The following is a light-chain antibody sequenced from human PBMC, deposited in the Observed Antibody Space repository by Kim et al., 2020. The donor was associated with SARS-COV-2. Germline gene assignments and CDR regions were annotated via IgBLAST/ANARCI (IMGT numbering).Light chain of an antibody. V-gene: IGLV3-21*04. CDR2: YDT. J-gene: IGLJ2*01. CDR1: NIGSKS. CDR3: QVWDSSSDHWI. Sequence: PGKTARIVCEGNNIGSKSVHWYQQRPGQAPVLVIFYDTDRPSWIPERFSGSNSGNTATLSISRVEAGDEAAYYCQVWDSSSDHWIFGGGTQLTVL.